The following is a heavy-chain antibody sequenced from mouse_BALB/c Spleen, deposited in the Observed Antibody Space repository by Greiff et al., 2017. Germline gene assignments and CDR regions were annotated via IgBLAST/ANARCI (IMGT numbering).Heavy chain of an antibody. CDR2: IWAGGST. CDR3: ARGLSTMITTGYAMDY. D-gene: IGHD2-4*01. CDR1: GFSLTSYG. V-gene: IGHV2-9*02. J-gene: IGHJ4*01. Sequence: QVQLQQSGPGLVAPSQSLSITCTVSGFSLTSYGVHWVRQPPGKGLEWLGVIWAGGSTNYNSALMSRLSISKDNSKSQVFLKMNSLQTDDTAMYYCARGLSTMITTGYAMDYWGQGTSVTVSS.